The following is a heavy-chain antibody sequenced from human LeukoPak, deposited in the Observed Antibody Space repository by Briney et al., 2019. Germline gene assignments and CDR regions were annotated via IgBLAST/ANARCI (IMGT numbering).Heavy chain of an antibody. CDR1: GGSISSYY. J-gene: IGHJ4*02. CDR2: IYYSGST. V-gene: IGHV4-59*01. D-gene: IGHD3-3*01. Sequence: SETLSLTCTVSGGSISSYYWSWIRQPPGKGLEWIGYIYYSGSTNYNPSLKSRVTISVDTSKNQFSLKLSSVTAADTAVYYCARGGDYDFWSGYQGYFDYWGQGTLVTVSS. CDR3: ARGGDYDFWSGYQGYFDY.